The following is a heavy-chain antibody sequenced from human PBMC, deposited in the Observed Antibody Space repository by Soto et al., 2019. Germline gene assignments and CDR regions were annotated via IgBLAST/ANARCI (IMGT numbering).Heavy chain of an antibody. Sequence: SETLSLTCNVSDDSLSTYYWSWIRQPAGKGLEWIGRIYASGSTNYNPSLKGRVSMSVDTSKKQFSLRMISVTAADTAMYYCARSAIPRGGWFRPWGQGVLVTVS. CDR3: ARSAIPRGGWFRP. CDR1: DDSLSTYY. D-gene: IGHD2-21*01. J-gene: IGHJ5*02. CDR2: IYASGST. V-gene: IGHV4-4*07.